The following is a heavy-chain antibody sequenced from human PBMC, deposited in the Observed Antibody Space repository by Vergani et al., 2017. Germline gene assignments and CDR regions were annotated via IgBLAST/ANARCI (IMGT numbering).Heavy chain of an antibody. CDR3: AKTGMGGDAFDI. Sequence: QVQLVESGGGLVKPGGSLRLSCAASGFTFSDYYMSWIRQAPGKGLEWVSYISISSSYTTYADSVKGRFTISRDNAKNSLYLQMNSLRAEDTAVYYCAKTGMGGDAFDIWGQGTMVTVSS. CDR2: ISISSSYT. D-gene: IGHD6-13*01. J-gene: IGHJ3*02. CDR1: GFTFSDYY. V-gene: IGHV3-11*06.